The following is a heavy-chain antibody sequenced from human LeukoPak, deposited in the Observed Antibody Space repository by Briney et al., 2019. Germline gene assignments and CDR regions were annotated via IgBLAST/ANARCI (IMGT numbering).Heavy chain of an antibody. J-gene: IGHJ4*02. Sequence: SVKVSCKASGYTFTSYAISWVRQAPGQGLEWMGGIIPIFGTANYAQKFQGRVTITADKSTSTAYMELSSLRSEDTAVYYCAREGWYDFWSGYYSQREGLLDYWGQGTLVTVSS. D-gene: IGHD3-3*01. CDR3: AREGWYDFWSGYYSQREGLLDY. CDR1: GYTFTSYA. CDR2: IIPIFGTA. V-gene: IGHV1-69*06.